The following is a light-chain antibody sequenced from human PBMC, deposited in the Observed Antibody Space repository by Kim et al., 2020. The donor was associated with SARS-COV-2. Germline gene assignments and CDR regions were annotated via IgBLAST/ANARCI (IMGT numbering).Light chain of an antibody. CDR3: QAWDISTYV. CDR1: KLGDKY. V-gene: IGLV3-1*01. J-gene: IGLJ1*01. Sequence: SYELTQPPSVSVSPGQTASITYSGDKLGDKYACWYQQKPGQSPVLVIYQDSKRPSGIPERFSGSNSGNTATLTISGTQAMDEADYYCQAWDISTYVFGTGTKVTVL. CDR2: QDS.